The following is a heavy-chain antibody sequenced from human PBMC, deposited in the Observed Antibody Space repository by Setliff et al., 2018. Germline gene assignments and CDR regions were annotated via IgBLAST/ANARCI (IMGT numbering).Heavy chain of an antibody. CDR3: VKDRYCSDASCSPDYFDY. CDR1: GFTFSNAW. V-gene: IGHV3-23*01. CDR2: ITGGGGST. Sequence: PGGSLRLSCAASGFTFSNAWMSWVRQAPGKGLEWVSGITGGGGSTYYADPVKGRFTISRDNSKNTLYLQMNSLRAEDTAVYYCVKDRYCSDASCSPDYFDYWGQGTLVTVSS. D-gene: IGHD2-15*01. J-gene: IGHJ4*02.